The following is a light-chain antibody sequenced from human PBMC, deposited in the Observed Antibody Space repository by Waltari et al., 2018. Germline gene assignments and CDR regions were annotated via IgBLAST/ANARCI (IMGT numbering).Light chain of an antibody. CDR2: KAS. CDR1: QSIRNH. CDR3: QHYYSSPYT. V-gene: IGKV1-17*01. J-gene: IGKJ2*01. Sequence: DIQMTQSPSSLSASIGDRVTITCRASQSIRNHVNWYQQKPGKAPTILIYKASSLESGVPSRFSGSGSGTEFTLTISSLQAEDVAVYYCQHYYSSPYTFGQGTKLEIK.